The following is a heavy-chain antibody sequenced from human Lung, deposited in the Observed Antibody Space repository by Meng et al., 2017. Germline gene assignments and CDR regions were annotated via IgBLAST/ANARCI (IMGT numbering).Heavy chain of an antibody. V-gene: IGHV3-74*01. D-gene: IGHD1-1*01. CDR2: IIRDGTKP. CDR1: AFTFPYHW. Sequence: EWQLLNYGGGFVPPGCALLHPYSASAFTFPYHWVHWVRRGPVKGLVWVSRIIRDGTKPTYADAVKGRLTISRDNAKNTLYLQINNLRAEDTAFYYCTNDRLNHWGQGALVTVSS. CDR3: TNDRLNH. J-gene: IGHJ1*01.